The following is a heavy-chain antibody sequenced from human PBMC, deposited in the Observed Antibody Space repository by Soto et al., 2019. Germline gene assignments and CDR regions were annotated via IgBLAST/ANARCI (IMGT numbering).Heavy chain of an antibody. CDR2: IIPILTTP. Sequence: QVQLVQSGAEVKKTGSSVKVSCKASGGTFSIYGFSWVRQALGQGPEWIGGIIPILTTPNYAQKFQGRVTIVADESTTTVYMELSSLQFEDTAVYYCATSVGIAPTGEDGMDVWGQGTSVTVSS. J-gene: IGHJ6*02. V-gene: IGHV1-69*01. D-gene: IGHD2-8*02. CDR1: GGTFSIYG. CDR3: ATSVGIAPTGEDGMDV.